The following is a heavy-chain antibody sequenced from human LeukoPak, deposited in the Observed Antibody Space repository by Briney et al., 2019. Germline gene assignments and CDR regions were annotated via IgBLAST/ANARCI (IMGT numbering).Heavy chain of an antibody. Sequence: GGSLRLSCAASGFTLSDSYMTWIRQAPGKGLEWVSYISHTGTSTYYADSVKGRFTISRDNAKNSLFMQMNSLRAEDTAVYYCVRESYSYFDYWGQGILVTVSS. CDR3: VRESYSYFDY. CDR2: ISHTGTST. J-gene: IGHJ4*02. V-gene: IGHV3-11*01. D-gene: IGHD3-10*01. CDR1: GFTLSDSY.